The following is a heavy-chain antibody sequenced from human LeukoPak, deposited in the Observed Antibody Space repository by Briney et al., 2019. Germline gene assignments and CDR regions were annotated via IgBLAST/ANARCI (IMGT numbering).Heavy chain of an antibody. V-gene: IGHV1-2*02. D-gene: IGHD3-16*01. CDR2: INPYSGGT. CDR3: ARDSNYDYVWGSLPKTPNWFDP. J-gene: IGHJ5*02. CDR1: GYTFTVYY. Sequence: ASVKVSCKASGYTFTVYYMHWVRQAPGQGLEWMGWINPYSGGTNYAQKLQGRVTMTTDTSTSTAYMELRSLRSDDTAVYYCARDSNYDYVWGSLPKTPNWFDPWGQGTLVTVSS.